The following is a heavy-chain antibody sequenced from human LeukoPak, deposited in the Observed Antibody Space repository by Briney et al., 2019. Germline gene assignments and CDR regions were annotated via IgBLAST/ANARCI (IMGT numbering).Heavy chain of an antibody. CDR3: ARGRDRSKAGDH. D-gene: IGHD5-24*01. Sequence: SETLSLTCDVYGGSCDDYYCSWIRQPPGKGLEWIGEIHPSEGFYYNSSLMSRVTISIDTPKSHFSLRLASVTAADTAFYYCARGRDRSKAGDHWGQGSLVTVSS. J-gene: IGHJ4*02. CDR2: IHPSEGF. V-gene: IGHV4-34*01. CDR1: GGSCDDYY.